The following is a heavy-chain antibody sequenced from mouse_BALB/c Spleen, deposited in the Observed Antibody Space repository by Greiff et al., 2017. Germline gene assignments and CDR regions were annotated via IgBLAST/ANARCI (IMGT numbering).Heavy chain of an antibody. V-gene: IGHV8-12*01. D-gene: IGHD2-5*01. CDR1: GFSLSTSGMG. Sequence: QVTLKVSGPGLLQPSQTLSLTCSFSGFSLSTSGMGVGWMRQTSGKGLVWLAHIYWDDDKRYNPFLKSRITISKDTSRNQVFLKITSVDTADTATYYCARRARSNYGGYAMDFWGQGTSVTVSS. CDR3: ARRARSNYGGYAMDF. CDR2: IYWDDDK. J-gene: IGHJ4*01.